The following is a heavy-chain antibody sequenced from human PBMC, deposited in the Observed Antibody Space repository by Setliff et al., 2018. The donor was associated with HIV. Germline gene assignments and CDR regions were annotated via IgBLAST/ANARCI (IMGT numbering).Heavy chain of an antibody. CDR2: IIPILGIA. V-gene: IGHV1-69*10. J-gene: IGHJ5*02. Sequence: SVKVSCKASGGTFTNYYMHWVRQAPGQGLEWMGGIIPILGIANYAQKFQGRVTITADKSTSTAYMELSGLRSEDTAVYYCARDFGGYCSSMSCPGLFDPWGQGTLVTVSS. CDR3: ARDFGGYCSSMSCPGLFDP. CDR1: GGTFTNYY. D-gene: IGHD2-2*01.